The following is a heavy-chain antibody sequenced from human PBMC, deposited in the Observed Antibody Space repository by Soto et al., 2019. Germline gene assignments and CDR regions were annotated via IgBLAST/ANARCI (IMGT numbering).Heavy chain of an antibody. J-gene: IGHJ3*02. D-gene: IGHD2-15*01. CDR3: TRENIENSDGLYDAFEI. V-gene: IGHV1-2*02. CDR1: GYAFRAYY. Sequence: ASVKVSCKASGYAFRAYYTHWVRQAPGQGLEWMGWMNPKSGGTYFAQKFQGRVTLTRATSISTAYMEVNSLRSYDTAVYYCTRENIENSDGLYDAFEIWGQGTTVTVSS. CDR2: MNPKSGGT.